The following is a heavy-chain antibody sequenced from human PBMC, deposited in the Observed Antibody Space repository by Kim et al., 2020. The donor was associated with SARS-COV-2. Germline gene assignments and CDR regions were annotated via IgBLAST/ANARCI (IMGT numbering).Heavy chain of an antibody. CDR2: IYYSGST. J-gene: IGHJ4*02. CDR3: ARLGFRGVLLWFGEKTIDY. D-gene: IGHD3-10*01. Sequence: SETLSLTCTVSGGSISSSSYYWGWIRQPPGKGLEWIGSIYYSGSTYYNPSLKSRVTISVDTSKNQFSLKLSSVTAADTAMYYCARLGFRGVLLWFGEKTIDYWGQGTLVTVST. CDR1: GGSISSSSYY. V-gene: IGHV4-39*01.